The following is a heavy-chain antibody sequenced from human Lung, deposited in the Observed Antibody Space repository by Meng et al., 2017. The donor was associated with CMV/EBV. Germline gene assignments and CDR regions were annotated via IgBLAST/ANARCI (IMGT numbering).Heavy chain of an antibody. CDR1: GGSISSGDFY. CDR3: AREPPDYCTSDSCDYFDY. J-gene: IGHJ4*02. D-gene: IGHD2-8*02. Sequence: SETLSLXCTVSGGSISSGDFYWTWIRQSPGKGLEWIGYVHHSRGTYYNPSLRSRVVISAETSKNQFSLRLTSVTAADTAMYYCAREPPDYCTSDSCDYFDYWGQGTXVTVSS. CDR2: VHHSRGT. V-gene: IGHV4-30-4*08.